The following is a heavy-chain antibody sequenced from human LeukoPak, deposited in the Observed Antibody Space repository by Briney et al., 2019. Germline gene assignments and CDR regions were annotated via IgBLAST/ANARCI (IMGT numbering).Heavy chain of an antibody. CDR1: GYTFTSYD. D-gene: IGHD6-13*01. CDR2: MNPNSGNK. J-gene: IGHJ4*02. V-gene: IGHV1-8*03. CDR3: ARDWLAGTTSLDY. Sequence: ASVKVSCKASGYTFTSYDINWVRQATGQGLEWMGWMNPNSGNKGYAQKFQGRVTITRNTSISTAYVELSSLRSEDTAVYYCARDWLAGTTSLDYWGQGTLVTVSS.